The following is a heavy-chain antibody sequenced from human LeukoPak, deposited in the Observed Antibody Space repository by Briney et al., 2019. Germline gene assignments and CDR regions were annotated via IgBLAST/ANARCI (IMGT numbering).Heavy chain of an antibody. CDR3: AKDTLVVVVPAAKGDY. V-gene: IGHV3-23*01. J-gene: IGHJ4*02. D-gene: IGHD2-2*01. Sequence: PGGSLRLSCAASGFTFSDYYMSWIRQAPGKGLEWVSAISGSGGSTYYADSVKGRFTISRDNSKNTLYLQMNSLRAEDTAVYYCAKDTLVVVVPAAKGDYWGQGTLVTVSS. CDR2: ISGSGGST. CDR1: GFTFSDYY.